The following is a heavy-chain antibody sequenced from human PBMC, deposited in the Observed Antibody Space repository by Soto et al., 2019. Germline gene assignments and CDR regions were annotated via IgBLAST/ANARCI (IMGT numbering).Heavy chain of an antibody. J-gene: IGHJ4*02. CDR2: IIPVFGAA. CDR1: GGTFSTYT. V-gene: IGHV1-69*01. D-gene: IGHD3-16*01. CDR3: ATVLEGADY. Sequence: QVQLVQSGAEVKKPGSSVKVSCKASGGTFSTYTINWVRQAPGQGLEWMGGIIPVFGAANYAQKFPGRVTITADESTCTAYMELSSLRSDDTAVYYCATVLEGADYWGQGTLVTVSS.